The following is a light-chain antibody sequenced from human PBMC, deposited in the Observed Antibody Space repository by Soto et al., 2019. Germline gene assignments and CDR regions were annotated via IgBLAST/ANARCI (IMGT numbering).Light chain of an antibody. Sequence: QSVLTQPASVSGSPGQSITISCTGTSSDIGAYNFVSWYQQHPGKAPKLMLYDVNIRPSGVSNRFSGSKSGNRASLTISGLQAEDEADYYCTSWTTSTTMVFGGGTKLTVL. CDR2: DVN. CDR1: SSDIGAYNF. CDR3: TSWTTSTTMV. V-gene: IGLV2-14*03. J-gene: IGLJ2*01.